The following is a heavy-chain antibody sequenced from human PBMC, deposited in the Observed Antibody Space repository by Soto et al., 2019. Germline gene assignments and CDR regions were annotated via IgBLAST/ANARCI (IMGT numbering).Heavy chain of an antibody. CDR2: INPSGGST. CDR3: ARDRSEYYYDSSGYSNNWFDP. Sequence: ASVKVSCKASGYTFTSYYMHWVRQAPGQGLEWMGIINPSGGSTSYALKFQGRVTMTRDTSTSTVYMELSSLRSEDTAVYYCARDRSEYYYDSSGYSNNWFDPWGQGTLVTVSS. CDR1: GYTFTSYY. J-gene: IGHJ5*02. D-gene: IGHD3-22*01. V-gene: IGHV1-46*01.